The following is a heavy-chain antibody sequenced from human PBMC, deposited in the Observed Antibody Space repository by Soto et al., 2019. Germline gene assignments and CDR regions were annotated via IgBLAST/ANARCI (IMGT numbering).Heavy chain of an antibody. D-gene: IGHD2-15*01. Sequence: NPSETLSLTCTVSGGSISSYYWSWIRQPPGKGLEWIGYIYYSGSTNYNPSLKSRVTISVDTSKNQFSLKLSSVTAADTAVYYCARGPIRVAALLAFDYWGQGTLVTVSS. V-gene: IGHV4-59*12. CDR3: ARGPIRVAALLAFDY. CDR1: GGSISSYY. CDR2: IYYSGST. J-gene: IGHJ4*02.